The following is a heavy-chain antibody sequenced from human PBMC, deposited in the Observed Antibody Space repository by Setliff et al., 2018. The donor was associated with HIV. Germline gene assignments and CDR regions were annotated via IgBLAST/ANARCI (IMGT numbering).Heavy chain of an antibody. V-gene: IGHV4-61*09. CDR2: MYTTGST. D-gene: IGHD1-26*01. J-gene: IGHJ3*02. Sequence: SETLSLTCTVSGGSTSSGAYYWTWIRQPAGKGLDWIGHMYTTGSTNYNASLKSRVTMSVDTSKNQFSLSLRSVTAADTAFYYCARASVGATGLYAFDIWGQGTVVT. CDR3: ARASVGATGLYAFDI. CDR1: GGSTSSGAYY.